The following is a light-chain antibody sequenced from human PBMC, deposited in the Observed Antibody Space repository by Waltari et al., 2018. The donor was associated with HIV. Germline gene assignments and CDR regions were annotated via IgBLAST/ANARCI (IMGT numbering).Light chain of an antibody. J-gene: IGLJ3*02. V-gene: IGLV1-51*01. CDR1: GSNVSNTF. Sequence: QSVLTQPPSLSAPSGQKVTISCPGSGSNVSNTFVSWYQHFPGAAPKLVIYDNNKRPSGNPDRFSGSKSDTSATLDITAVQAGDEADYYCGTWDTSLNAWVFGGGTRLTVL. CDR3: GTWDTSLNAWV. CDR2: DNN.